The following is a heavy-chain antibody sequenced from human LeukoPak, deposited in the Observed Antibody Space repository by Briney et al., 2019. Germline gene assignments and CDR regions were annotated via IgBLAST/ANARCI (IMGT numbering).Heavy chain of an antibody. V-gene: IGHV3-7*01. Sequence: GGSLRLSCAASGFTFSSYWMSWVRQAPGKGLEWVANIKQDGSEKYYVDSVKGRFTISRDNAKNSLYLQMNSLRAEDTAVYYCAKDLHSSSWYWGGFDYWGQGTLVTVSS. CDR2: IKQDGSEK. CDR1: GFTFSSYW. CDR3: AKDLHSSSWYWGGFDY. J-gene: IGHJ4*02. D-gene: IGHD6-13*01.